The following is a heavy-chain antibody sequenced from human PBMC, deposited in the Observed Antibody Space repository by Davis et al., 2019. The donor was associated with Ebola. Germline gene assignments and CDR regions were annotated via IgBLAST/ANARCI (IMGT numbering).Heavy chain of an antibody. J-gene: IGHJ6*02. CDR1: AFTFRSYW. D-gene: IGHD6-6*01. Sequence: GESLKISCAASAFTFRSYWMSWVRQAPGKGLEWVANIKQDGRDKYYVDSVKGRFTISRDNAKNSLYLQMNSLRAEDTAVYYCARGDIAARPSLYYYYGMDVWGQGTTVTVSS. CDR3: ARGDIAARPSLYYYYGMDV. CDR2: IKQDGRDK. V-gene: IGHV3-7*01.